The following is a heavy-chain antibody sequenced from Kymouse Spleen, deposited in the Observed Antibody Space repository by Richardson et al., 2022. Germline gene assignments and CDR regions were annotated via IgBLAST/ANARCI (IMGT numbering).Heavy chain of an antibody. CDR2: ISYDGSNK. Sequence: QVQLVESGGGVVQPGRSLRLSCAASGFTFSSYGMHWVRQAPGKGLEWVAVISYDGSNKYYADSVKGRFTISRDNSKNTLYLQMNSLRAEDTAVYYCAKKGTTNYYYGMDVWGQGTTVTVSS. D-gene: IGHD1-7*01. J-gene: IGHJ6*02. CDR1: GFTFSSYG. CDR3: AKKGTTNYYYGMDV. V-gene: IGHV3-30*18.